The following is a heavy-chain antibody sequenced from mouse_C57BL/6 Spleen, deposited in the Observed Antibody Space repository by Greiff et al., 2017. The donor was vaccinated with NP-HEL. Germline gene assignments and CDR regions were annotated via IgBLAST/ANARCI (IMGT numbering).Heavy chain of an antibody. CDR1: GYSFTGYF. CDR2: INPYNGDT. D-gene: IGHD1-1*01. J-gene: IGHJ2*01. V-gene: IGHV1-20*01. Sequence: VQLQQSGPELVKPGDSVKISCKASGYSFTGYFMNWVMQSHGKSLEWIGRINPYNGDTFYNQKFKGKATLTVDKSSSTASMELRSLTSEDSAVYYCAREETVVAYFDYWGQGTTLTVSS. CDR3: AREETVVAYFDY.